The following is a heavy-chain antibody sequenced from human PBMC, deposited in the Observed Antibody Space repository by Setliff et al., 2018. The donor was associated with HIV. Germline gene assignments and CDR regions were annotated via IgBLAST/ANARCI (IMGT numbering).Heavy chain of an antibody. Sequence: HPGGSLRLSCAASGFTLSDHYMDWVRQAPGKGPEWFGRIRPKSKRSTTEYAASVKGRFTISRDDSKNSLYLQMNSLKTEDTAVYYCTRHVDSGTYMDVWGRGTTVTVSS. CDR2: IRPKSKRSTT. CDR1: GFTLSDHY. D-gene: IGHD5-18*01. CDR3: TRHVDSGTYMDV. V-gene: IGHV3-72*01. J-gene: IGHJ6*03.